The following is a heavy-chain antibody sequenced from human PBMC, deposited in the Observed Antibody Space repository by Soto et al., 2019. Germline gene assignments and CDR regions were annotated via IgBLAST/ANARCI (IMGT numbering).Heavy chain of an antibody. CDR2: INSDGSST. V-gene: IGHV3-74*01. D-gene: IGHD3-3*01. J-gene: IGHJ4*02. Sequence: GGSLRLSCAASGFTFSSYWMHLVRQAPGKGLVWVSRINSDGSSTSYADSVKGRFTISRDNAKNTLYLQMNSLRAEDTAVYYCARAGPDYDFWCCYYNYCGQGTLVTVSS. CDR1: GFTFSSYW. CDR3: ARAGPDYDFWCCYYNY.